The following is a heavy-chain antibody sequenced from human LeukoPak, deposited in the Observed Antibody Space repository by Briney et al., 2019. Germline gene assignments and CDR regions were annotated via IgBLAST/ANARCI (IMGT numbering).Heavy chain of an antibody. CDR1: GGSISSYY. D-gene: IGHD4-17*01. Sequence: SETLSLTCTVSGGSISSYYWSWIRQPAGKGLEWIGRIYTSGSTNYNPSLKSRVTMSVDTSKNQFSLKLSSVTAADTAVYYCARGYGDYSSHYYYYGMDVWGQGTTVTVSS. J-gene: IGHJ6*02. V-gene: IGHV4-4*07. CDR2: IYTSGST. CDR3: ARGYGDYSSHYYYYGMDV.